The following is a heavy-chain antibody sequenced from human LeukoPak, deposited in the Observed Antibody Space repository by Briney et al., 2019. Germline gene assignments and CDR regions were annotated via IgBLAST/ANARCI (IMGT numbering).Heavy chain of an antibody. CDR2: INHSGST. CDR1: GGSFSGYY. CDR3: ARGQDSGYAPSFDY. V-gene: IGHV4-34*01. J-gene: IGHJ4*02. Sequence: SETLSLTCAVYGGSFSGYYWSWIRQPPGKGLEWIGEINHSGSTNYNPSLKSRVTISVDTSKNQFSLKLSSVTAADTAVYYCARGQDSGYAPSFDYWGQGTLVTVSS. D-gene: IGHD5-12*01.